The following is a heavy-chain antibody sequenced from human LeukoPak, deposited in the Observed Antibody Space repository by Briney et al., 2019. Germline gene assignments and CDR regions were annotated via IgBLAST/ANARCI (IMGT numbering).Heavy chain of an antibody. CDR2: ISSSGSTI. CDR1: GFTFSDYY. CDR3: ARVPTGYSGYDLNYGMDV. Sequence: GGSLRLSCAASGFTFSDYYMSRIRQAPGKGLEWVSYISSSGSTIYYADSVKGRFTISRDNAKNSLYLQMNSLRAEDTAVYYCARVPTGYSGYDLNYGMDVWGQGTTVTVSS. V-gene: IGHV3-11*01. J-gene: IGHJ6*02. D-gene: IGHD5-12*01.